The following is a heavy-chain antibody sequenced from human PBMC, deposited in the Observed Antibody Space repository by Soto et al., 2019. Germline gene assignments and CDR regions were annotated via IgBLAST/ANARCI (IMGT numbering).Heavy chain of an antibody. Sequence: ASVKVSCKASGYTFTSYYMHWVRQAPGQGLEWMGIINPSGGSTSYAQKFQGRVTMTRDTSTSTVYMELSSLRSEDTAVYYCASLSSTSPRGYYYGMDVWGQGTTVTVSS. D-gene: IGHD2-2*01. CDR1: GYTFTSYY. CDR2: INPSGGST. CDR3: ASLSSTSPRGYYYGMDV. J-gene: IGHJ6*02. V-gene: IGHV1-46*01.